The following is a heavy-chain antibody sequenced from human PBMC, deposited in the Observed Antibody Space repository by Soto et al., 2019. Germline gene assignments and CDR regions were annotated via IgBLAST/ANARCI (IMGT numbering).Heavy chain of an antibody. D-gene: IGHD1-26*01. CDR3: AGDRVGAINYFDY. J-gene: IGHJ4*02. CDR2: ISYDGSNK. V-gene: IGHV3-30-3*01. Sequence: QVQLVESGGGVVQPGRSLRLSCAASGFTFSSYAMHWVRQAPGKGLEWVAVISYDGSNKYYADSVKGRFTISRDNSKNTLYLRMNSLRAEATAVYYCAGDRVGAINYFDYWGQGTLVSVSS. CDR1: GFTFSSYA.